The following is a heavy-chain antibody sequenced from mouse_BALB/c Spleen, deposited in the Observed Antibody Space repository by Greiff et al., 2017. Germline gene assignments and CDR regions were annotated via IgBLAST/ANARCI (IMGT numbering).Heavy chain of an antibody. CDR1: GFSLTSYD. D-gene: IGHD2-14*01. V-gene: IGHV2-9-2*01. CDR3: VRGGYRYDFDY. Sequence: QVQLKESGPGLVAPSQSLSITCTVSGFSLTSYDISWIRQPPGKGLEWLGVIWTGGGTNYNSAFMSRLSISKDNSKSQVFLKMNSLQTDDTAIYYCVRGGYRYDFDYWGQGTTLTVSS. CDR2: IWTGGGT. J-gene: IGHJ2*01.